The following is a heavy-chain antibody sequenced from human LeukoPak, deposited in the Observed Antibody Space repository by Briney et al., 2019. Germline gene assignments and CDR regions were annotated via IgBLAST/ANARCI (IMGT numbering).Heavy chain of an antibody. J-gene: IGHJ6*03. CDR3: AREGGLYGSGSYSYYYYMDV. CDR1: GFTFSSYW. V-gene: IGHV3-7*01. D-gene: IGHD3-10*01. CDR2: IKQDGSEK. Sequence: GGSLRLSCAASGFTFSSYWMSWVRQAPGKGLEWVANIKQDGSEKYYVDSVKGRFTISRDNAKNSLYLQMNSLRAEDTAVYYCAREGGLYGSGSYSYYYYMDVWGKGTTVTISS.